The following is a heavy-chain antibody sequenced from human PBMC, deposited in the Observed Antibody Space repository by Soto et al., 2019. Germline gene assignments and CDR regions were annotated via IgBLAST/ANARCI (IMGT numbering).Heavy chain of an antibody. J-gene: IGHJ4*02. D-gene: IGHD2-15*01. CDR3: ARGGTVVNGFDY. CDR2: IYYTGST. CDR1: GGSISSYY. Sequence: QVQLQESGPGLVKPSETLSLTCTVSGGSISSYYWSWIRQPPGMELQWIGYIYYTGSTNYNPSLRGRVTISVDTSKTQFSLGLGSVTAADTAVYYCARGGTVVNGFDYWGQGTLVTVSS. V-gene: IGHV4-59*01.